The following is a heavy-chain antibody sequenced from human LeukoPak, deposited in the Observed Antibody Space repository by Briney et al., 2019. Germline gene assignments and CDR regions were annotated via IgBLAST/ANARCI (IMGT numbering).Heavy chain of an antibody. CDR3: ARDSGIAVARNDAFDT. CDR1: GFTFSSYA. Sequence: GGSLRLSCAASGFTFSSYAMSWVRQAPGKGLEWVSAISGSGGSTYYADSVKGRFTISRDNSKNTLYLQMNSLRAEDTAVYYCARDSGIAVARNDAFDTWGQGTMVTVSS. V-gene: IGHV3-23*01. D-gene: IGHD6-19*01. J-gene: IGHJ3*02. CDR2: ISGSGGST.